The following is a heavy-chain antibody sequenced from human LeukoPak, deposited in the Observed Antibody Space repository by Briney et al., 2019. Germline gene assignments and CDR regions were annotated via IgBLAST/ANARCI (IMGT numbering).Heavy chain of an antibody. CDR1: GYTFTSYY. CDR2: INPSGGST. CDR3: ARAEAAAGTGLDY. Sequence: ASVKVSCKASGYTFTSYYMPWVRQAPGQGLEWMGIINPSGGSTSYAQKFQGRVTMTRDMSTSTVYMELSSLRSEDTAAYYCARAEAAAGTGLDYWGQGTLVTVSS. J-gene: IGHJ4*02. V-gene: IGHV1-46*01. D-gene: IGHD6-13*01.